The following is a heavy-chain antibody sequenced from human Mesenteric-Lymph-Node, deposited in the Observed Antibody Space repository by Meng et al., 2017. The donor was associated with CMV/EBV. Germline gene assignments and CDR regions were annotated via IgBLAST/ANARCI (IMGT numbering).Heavy chain of an antibody. CDR2: IYYSGST. CDR1: GGSISSSSYY. Sequence: SETLSLTCTVSGGSISSSSYYWGWIRQPPGKGLEWIGSIYYSGSTYYNPSLKSRVTISVDTSKNQFSLKLSSVTAADTAVYYCARLGYQLLSDYWGQGTLVTVSS. V-gene: IGHV4-39*07. J-gene: IGHJ4*02. D-gene: IGHD6-13*01. CDR3: ARLGYQLLSDY.